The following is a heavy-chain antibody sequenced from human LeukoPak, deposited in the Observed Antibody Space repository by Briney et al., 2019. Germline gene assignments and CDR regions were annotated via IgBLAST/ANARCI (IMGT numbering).Heavy chain of an antibody. D-gene: IGHD3-9*01. V-gene: IGHV4-4*07. J-gene: IGHJ4*02. CDR2: IYTSGST. CDR1: GGSISSYY. Sequence: SETLSLTCTVSGGSISSYYWSWIRQPAGKGLEWIGRIYTSGSTNYNPSLKSRVTISVDTSKNQFSLKLSSVTAADTAVYYCARAPTYYDILTGYYDYWGQGTLVTVSS. CDR3: ARAPTYYDILTGYYDY.